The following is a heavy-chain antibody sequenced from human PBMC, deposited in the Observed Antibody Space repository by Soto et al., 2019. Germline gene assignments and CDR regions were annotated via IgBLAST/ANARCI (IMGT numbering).Heavy chain of an antibody. J-gene: IGHJ4*02. Sequence: LSLTCTVSGGSISSGGYYWSWIRQHPGKGLEWIGYIYYSGSIYYNPSLKSRVTISVDTSKNQFSLKLSSVTAADTAVYYCARYYDSSGYHDYWGQGTLVTVSS. CDR1: GGSISSGGYY. CDR2: IYYSGSI. CDR3: ARYYDSSGYHDY. V-gene: IGHV4-31*03. D-gene: IGHD3-22*01.